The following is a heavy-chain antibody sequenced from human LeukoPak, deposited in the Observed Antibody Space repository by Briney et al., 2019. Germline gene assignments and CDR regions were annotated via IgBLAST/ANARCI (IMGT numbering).Heavy chain of an antibody. J-gene: IGHJ3*02. Sequence: GGSLRLSCAASGFTFSSYGMHWVRQAPGKGLEWVAVISYDGSSKYYADSVKGRFTISRDNSKNTLYLQMNSLRAEDTAVYYCAKEYFDWLLGSDAFDIWGQGTMVTVSS. CDR1: GFTFSSYG. CDR3: AKEYFDWLLGSDAFDI. D-gene: IGHD3-9*01. CDR2: ISYDGSSK. V-gene: IGHV3-30*18.